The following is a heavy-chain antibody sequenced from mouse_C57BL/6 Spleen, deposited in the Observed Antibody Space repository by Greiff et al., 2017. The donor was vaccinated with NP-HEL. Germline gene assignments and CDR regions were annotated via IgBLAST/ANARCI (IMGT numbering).Heavy chain of an antibody. V-gene: IGHV1-54*01. CDR2: INPGSGGT. CDR3: AKGADAMDY. J-gene: IGHJ4*01. CDR1: GYAFTNYL. Sequence: VKVVESGAELVRPGTSVKVSCKASGYAFTNYLIEWVKQRPGQGLEWIGVINPGSGGTNYNEKFKGKATLTADKSSSTAYMQLSSLTSEDSAVYFCAKGADAMDYWGQGTSVTVSS.